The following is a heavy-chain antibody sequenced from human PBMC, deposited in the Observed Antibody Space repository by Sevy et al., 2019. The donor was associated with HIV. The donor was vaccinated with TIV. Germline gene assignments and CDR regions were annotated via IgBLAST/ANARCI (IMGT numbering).Heavy chain of an antibody. CDR1: GFTFSNYN. J-gene: IGHJ4*02. V-gene: IGHV3-21*01. Sequence: GGSLRLSCAASGFTFSNYNMNWVRQAPGKGLEWVSSISSSSTDIYYADSVKGRFTISRDNAKNSRYLQMNSLRAEDTAVYYCARDWEYSSSHPFDNWGQGTLVTVSS. CDR2: ISSSSTDI. D-gene: IGHD6-6*01. CDR3: ARDWEYSSSHPFDN.